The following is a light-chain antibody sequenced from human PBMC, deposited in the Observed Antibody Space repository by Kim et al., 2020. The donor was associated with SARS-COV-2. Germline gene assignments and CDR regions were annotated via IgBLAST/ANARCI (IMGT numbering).Light chain of an antibody. V-gene: IGLV1-44*01. CDR3: AAWDDSVNGVV. Sequence: GQMITICCAGSSSNIGSNTVDWYQQLPRTAPKLIISGSSQRPSGVPDRFSGSQSGTSASLAISGLQSEDEADYHCAAWDDSVNGVVFGGGTQLTVL. CDR2: GSS. J-gene: IGLJ3*02. CDR1: SSNIGSNT.